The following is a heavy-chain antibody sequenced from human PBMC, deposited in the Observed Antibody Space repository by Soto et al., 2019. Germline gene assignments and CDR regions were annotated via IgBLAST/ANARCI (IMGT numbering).Heavy chain of an antibody. Sequence: SETLSLTCTVSGGSISSYYWSWIRQPPGKGLEWIGYIYYSGSTNYNPSLKSRVTISVDTSKNQFSLKLSSVTAADTAVYYCEIIRYPESFDYWGQGTLVTVSS. CDR3: EIIRYPESFDY. J-gene: IGHJ4*02. CDR2: IYYSGST. D-gene: IGHD4-17*01. V-gene: IGHV4-59*01. CDR1: GGSISSYY.